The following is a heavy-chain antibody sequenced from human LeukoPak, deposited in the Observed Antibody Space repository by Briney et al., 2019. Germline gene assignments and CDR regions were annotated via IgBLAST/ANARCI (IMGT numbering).Heavy chain of an antibody. CDR2: ISSSGSTI. D-gene: IGHD6-6*01. Sequence: GGSLRLSCAASGFTFSSYEMNWVRQAPGKGLEWVSYISSSGSTIYYADSVKGRFTISRDNAKNSLYLQMNSLRAEDTAVYYCARRRGYSSSSFLDYWGQGTLVTVSS. CDR3: ARRRGYSSSSFLDY. V-gene: IGHV3-48*03. CDR1: GFTFSSYE. J-gene: IGHJ4*02.